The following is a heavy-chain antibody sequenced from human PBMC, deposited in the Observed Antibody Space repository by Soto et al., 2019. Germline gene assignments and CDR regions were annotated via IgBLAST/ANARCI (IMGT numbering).Heavy chain of an antibody. CDR2: IIPIFGTA. V-gene: IGHV1-69*12. CDR3: ARDGGRYCSGGSCHTRAFDI. Sequence: QVQLVQSGAEVKKRGSSVKVSCKASGGTFSSYAISWVRQAPGQGLEWMGGIIPIFGTANYAQKFQGRVTITADESTSTAYMELSSLRSEDTAVYYCARDGGRYCSGGSCHTRAFDIWGQGTMVTVSS. J-gene: IGHJ3*02. CDR1: GGTFSSYA. D-gene: IGHD2-15*01.